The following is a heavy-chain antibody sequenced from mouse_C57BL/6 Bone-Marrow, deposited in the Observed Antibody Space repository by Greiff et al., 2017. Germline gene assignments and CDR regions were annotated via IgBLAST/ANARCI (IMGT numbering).Heavy chain of an antibody. CDR1: GYTFTSYG. D-gene: IGHD1-1*01. Sequence: VKLMESGAELARPGASVKLSCKASGYTFTSYGISWVKQRTGQGLEWIGEIYPRSGNTYYNEKFKGKATLTADKSSSTAYMELRSLTSEDSAVYYCARWNYYGRNYGYWGKGTTLTVSS. V-gene: IGHV1-81*01. CDR2: IYPRSGNT. J-gene: IGHJ2*01. CDR3: ARWNYYGRNYGY.